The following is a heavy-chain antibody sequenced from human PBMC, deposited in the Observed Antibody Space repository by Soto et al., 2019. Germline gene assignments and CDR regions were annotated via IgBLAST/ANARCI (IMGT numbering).Heavy chain of an antibody. D-gene: IGHD3-22*01. CDR1: NAEIRSCGYY. CDR3: TRGLDRAKLRY. CDR2: IYYSGST. J-gene: IGHJ4*02. V-gene: IGHV4-31*02. Sequence: SETLSVARLVSNAEIRSCGYYWSWIRQHTGKGLEWIGYIYYSGSTYYNPSLKSRVTISVDTSKNQFSLKLSSVTAADTAVYYCTRGLDRAKLRYWGQG.